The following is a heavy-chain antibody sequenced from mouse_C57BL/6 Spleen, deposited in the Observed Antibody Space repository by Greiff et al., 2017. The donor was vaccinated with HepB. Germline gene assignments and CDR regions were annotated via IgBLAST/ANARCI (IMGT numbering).Heavy chain of an antibody. V-gene: IGHV3-6*01. CDR1: GYSITSGYY. CDR2: ISYDGSN. Sequence: EVQLQQSGPGLVKPSPSLSLTCSVTGYSITSGYYWNWIRQFPGNKLEWMGYISYDGSNNYNPSLKNRISITRDTSKNQLFLKLNSVTTEDTATYDCARTYDPYYDYGVDYAMDYWGQGTSVTVSS. D-gene: IGHD2-4*01. CDR3: ARTYDPYYDYGVDYAMDY. J-gene: IGHJ4*01.